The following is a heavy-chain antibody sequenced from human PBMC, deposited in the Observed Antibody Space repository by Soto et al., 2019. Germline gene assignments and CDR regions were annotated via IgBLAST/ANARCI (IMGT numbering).Heavy chain of an antibody. CDR1: GGSISSYY. V-gene: IGHV4-39*01. CDR2: IYYSGST. CDR3: ARPRGTTGSYYFDY. J-gene: IGHJ4*02. Sequence: PSETLSLTCTVSGGSISSYYWGWIRQPPGKGLEWIGSIYYSGSTYYNPSLKSRVTISVDTSKNQFSLKLSSVTAADTAVYYCARPRGTTGSYYFDYWGQGTLVTVS. D-gene: IGHD4-17*01.